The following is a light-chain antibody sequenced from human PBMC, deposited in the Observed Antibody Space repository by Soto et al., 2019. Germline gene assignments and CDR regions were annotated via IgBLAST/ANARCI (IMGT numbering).Light chain of an antibody. V-gene: IGKV3-20*01. CDR3: QQYNNWPRT. Sequence: IVLTQSPGTLSLSPGERATLSCRASQSVRNNYLAWYQQRPGQAPRLLIYDASNRATGIPARFSGSGSGTDFTLTISRLEPEDFAVYYCQQYNNWPRTFGQGTKVDIK. J-gene: IGKJ1*01. CDR1: QSVRNNY. CDR2: DAS.